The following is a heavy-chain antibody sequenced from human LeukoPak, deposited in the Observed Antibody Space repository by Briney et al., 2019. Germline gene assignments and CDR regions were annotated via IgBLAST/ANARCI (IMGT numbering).Heavy chain of an antibody. Sequence: PGGSLRLSCAASGFTFSSYSMNWVRQAPGKGLEWVSYISSSSSTIYYADSVKGRFTISRDNAKNSLYLQMNSLRAEDTAVYYCAREGPAMVTDFDYWGQGTLVTVSS. D-gene: IGHD5-18*01. J-gene: IGHJ4*02. CDR2: ISSSSSTI. V-gene: IGHV3-48*01. CDR1: GFTFSSYS. CDR3: AREGPAMVTDFDY.